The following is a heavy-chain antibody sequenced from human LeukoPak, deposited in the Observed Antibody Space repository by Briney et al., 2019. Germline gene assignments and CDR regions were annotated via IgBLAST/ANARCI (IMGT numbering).Heavy chain of an antibody. CDR2: IYHTGSA. V-gene: IGHV4-38-2*02. D-gene: IGHD6-19*01. CDR1: GYSISSGYF. CDR3: ANRRWLVSSFDY. J-gene: IGHJ4*02. Sequence: SETLSLTCTVSGYSISSGYFWGWIRQPPGKGLEWMGSIYHTGSAYYNASLKSRVTISVDASKNQISLKLNSVTAADTAVYYCANRRWLVSSFDYWGQGTLVTVSS.